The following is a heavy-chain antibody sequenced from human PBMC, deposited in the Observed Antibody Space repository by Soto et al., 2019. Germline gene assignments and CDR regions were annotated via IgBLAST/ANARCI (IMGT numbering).Heavy chain of an antibody. V-gene: IGHV2-5*02. CDR3: ARTPYSSSSVWFDP. Sequence: QITLKESGPTLVKPTQTLTLTCTFSGFSLSTSGVGVGWIRQPPGKALEWLALIYWDDDKRYSPSLKSRLTITKDTSKNQVVLTMTNMDPVDTATYYCARTPYSSSSVWFDPWGQGTLVTVSS. D-gene: IGHD6-6*01. CDR1: GFSLSTSGVG. CDR2: IYWDDDK. J-gene: IGHJ5*02.